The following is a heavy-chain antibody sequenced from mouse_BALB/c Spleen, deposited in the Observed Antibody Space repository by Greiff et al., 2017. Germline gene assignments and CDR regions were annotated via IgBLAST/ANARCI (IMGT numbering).Heavy chain of an antibody. V-gene: IGHV1S81*02. CDR1: GYTFTSYY. Sequence: VQLVESGAELVKPGASVKLSCKASGYTFTSYYMYWVKQRPGQGLEWIGEINPSNGGTNFNEKFKSKATLTVDKSSSTAYMQLSSLTSEDSAVYYCTRLGYYAMDYWGQGTSVTVSS. CDR2: INPSNGGT. CDR3: TRLGYYAMDY. J-gene: IGHJ4*01.